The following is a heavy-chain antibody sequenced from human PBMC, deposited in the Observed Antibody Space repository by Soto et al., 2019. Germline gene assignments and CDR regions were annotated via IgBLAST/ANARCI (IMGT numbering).Heavy chain of an antibody. D-gene: IGHD6-19*01. CDR2: IIPVFDTA. CDR1: GGTFGSFS. J-gene: IGHJ4*02. CDR3: ATVTHNSGRYRTVPYFDS. V-gene: IGHV1-69*13. Sequence: QVQLVQSGAEVKKPGSSVKVSCKASGGTFGSFSVTWVRQAPGQGLERMGGIIPVFDTADYAQKFQGRLTIPADEPTRTADMELSSLRSEDTAVYYCATVTHNSGRYRTVPYFDSWGQGTLVTISS.